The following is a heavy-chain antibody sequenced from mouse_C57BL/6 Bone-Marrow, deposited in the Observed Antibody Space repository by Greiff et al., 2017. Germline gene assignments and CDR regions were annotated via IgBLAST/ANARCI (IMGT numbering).Heavy chain of an antibody. D-gene: IGHD2-3*01. CDR2: IAPNRGGT. J-gene: IGHJ3*01. Sequence: QVQLQQPGAELVKPGASVKLSCKASGYTFTSYWMHWVKQRPGRGLEWIGRIAPNRGGTKYNEQFKSKDTLTVDKPSSTAYMQLSSLTSEDSAVDYCAREGRWLLRGAWFAYWGQGTLVTVSA. CDR1: GYTFTSYW. CDR3: AREGRWLLRGAWFAY. V-gene: IGHV1-72*01.